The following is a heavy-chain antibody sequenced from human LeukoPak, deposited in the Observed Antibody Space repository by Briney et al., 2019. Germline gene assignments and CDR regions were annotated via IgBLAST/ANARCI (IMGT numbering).Heavy chain of an antibody. Sequence: GGSLRLSCAASGFTVSSNYMSWVRQAPGKGLEWVGRIKSKTDGGTTDYAAPVKGRFTISRDDSKNTLYLQMNSPKTEDTAVYYCTTIDDYGDYFQFDWGQGTLVTVSS. D-gene: IGHD4-17*01. V-gene: IGHV3-15*01. J-gene: IGHJ4*02. CDR3: TTIDDYGDYFQFD. CDR2: IKSKTDGGTT. CDR1: GFTVSSNY.